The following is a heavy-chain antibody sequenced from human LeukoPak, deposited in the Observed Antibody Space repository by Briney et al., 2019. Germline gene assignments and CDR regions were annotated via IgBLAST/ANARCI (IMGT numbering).Heavy chain of an antibody. V-gene: IGHV4-39*01. D-gene: IGHD5-18*01. CDR2: IYYSGST. CDR1: GGSISSSSYY. CDR3: ARHVFLAWIRKVGLFDL. J-gene: IGHJ2*01. Sequence: PSETLSLTCTVSGGSISSSSYYWGWIRQPPGTGLEWIGSIYYSGSTYYNPSLKSRVTISVDTSKNQFSLKLSSVTAADTAVYYCARHVFLAWIRKVGLFDLWGRGTLVTVSS.